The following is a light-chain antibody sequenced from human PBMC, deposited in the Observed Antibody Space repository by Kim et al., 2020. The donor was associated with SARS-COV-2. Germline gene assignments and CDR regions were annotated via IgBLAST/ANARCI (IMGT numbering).Light chain of an antibody. CDR1: LSVASNY. CDR3: QQYGTSPCT. V-gene: IGKV3-20*01. J-gene: IGKJ2*02. Sequence: IVLTQSPGTLSLSPGETATLSCRASLSVASNYLAWYQQKPGQAPRLLILDASTRAAGISDRFSGSGSGTDFSLTISRLEPEDFAVYYCQQYGTSPCTFGQGTKLEI. CDR2: DAS.